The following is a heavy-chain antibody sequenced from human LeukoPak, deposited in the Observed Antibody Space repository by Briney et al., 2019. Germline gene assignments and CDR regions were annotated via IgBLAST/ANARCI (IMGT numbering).Heavy chain of an antibody. V-gene: IGHV4-30-2*01. J-gene: IGHJ4*02. CDR2: IYHSGST. D-gene: IGHD6-19*01. CDR3: ARSPYSSGWDQLLGGFDY. CDR1: GGSISSGGYS. Sequence: SQTLSLTCAVSGGSISSGGYSWSWIRQPPGKGLEWIGYIYHSGSTYYNPSLKSRVTISVDRSKNQFSLKLSSVTAADTAVYYCARSPYSSGWDQLLGGFDYWGQGTLVTVSS.